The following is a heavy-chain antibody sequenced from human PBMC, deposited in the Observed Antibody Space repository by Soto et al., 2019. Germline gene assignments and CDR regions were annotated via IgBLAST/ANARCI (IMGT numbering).Heavy chain of an antibody. Sequence: GESLKISCKGSGYIFTSYWICCVLQMPGKGLEWVGIIYPADSDTRYSPSFQGQVTISVDKSISTAYLQWSSLKASDSAMYYCARRPEYSSSVYFDYWGQGTLVTVSS. D-gene: IGHD6-6*01. V-gene: IGHV5-51*01. CDR1: GYIFTSYW. J-gene: IGHJ4*02. CDR2: IYPADSDT. CDR3: ARRPEYSSSVYFDY.